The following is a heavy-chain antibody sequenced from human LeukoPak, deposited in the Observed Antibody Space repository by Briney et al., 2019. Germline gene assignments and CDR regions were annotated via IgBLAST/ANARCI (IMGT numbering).Heavy chain of an antibody. D-gene: IGHD3-22*01. CDR2: IHYSGST. Sequence: SETLSLTCTVSGGSINSGGNHWTWIRQHPEKGLEWIGYIHYSGSTNYNPSLESRVSISVDMSKKSFSLKLTPVTAADTAVYYCARGGPDSSGYAWFDPWGQGTLVTVSS. CDR1: GGSINSGGNH. J-gene: IGHJ5*02. CDR3: ARGGPDSSGYAWFDP. V-gene: IGHV4-31*03.